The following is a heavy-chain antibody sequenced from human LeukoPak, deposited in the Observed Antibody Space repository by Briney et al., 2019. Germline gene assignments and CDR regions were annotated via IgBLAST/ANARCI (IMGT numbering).Heavy chain of an antibody. CDR1: GFTFSNTW. J-gene: IGHJ3*01. CDR2: IRSKRDGGTT. Sequence: GGSLRLSCLASGFTFSNTWMNWVRQAPGKGLEWVACIRSKRDGGTTDYAAPVKGRFTISRDDSKNTMYLQMNSLKAEDTAVYYCARDWYYAFDFWGQGTMVTVSS. CDR3: ARDWYYAFDF. D-gene: IGHD2-21*02. V-gene: IGHV3-15*07.